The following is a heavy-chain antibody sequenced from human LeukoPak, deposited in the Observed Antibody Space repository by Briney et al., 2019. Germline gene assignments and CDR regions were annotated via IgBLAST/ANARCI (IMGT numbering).Heavy chain of an antibody. CDR3: ARGGVVAPIDY. Sequence: PSETLSLTCAVYGGSFSVYYWSWFRQPQGKGLEWIGEINHSGSTNYNPSLKSRVTISVDTSKNQFSLKLSSVTAADTAVYYCARGGVVAPIDYWGQGTLVTVSS. V-gene: IGHV4-34*01. J-gene: IGHJ4*02. CDR2: INHSGST. D-gene: IGHD5-12*01. CDR1: GGSFSVYY.